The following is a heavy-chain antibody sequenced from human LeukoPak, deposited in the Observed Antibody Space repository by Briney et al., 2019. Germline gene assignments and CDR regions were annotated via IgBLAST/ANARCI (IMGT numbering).Heavy chain of an antibody. CDR2: ISSSSSYI. D-gene: IGHD3-16*02. CDR3: ARDYETFGGDIVSLYYYYYGMDV. CDR1: GFTFSSYS. V-gene: IGHV3-21*01. J-gene: IGHJ6*02. Sequence: GGSLRLSCAASGFTFSSYSMNWVRQAPGKGLEWVSSISSSSSYIYYADSVKGRFTISRDNAKNSLYLQMDSLRAEDTAVYYCARDYETFGGDIVSLYYYYYGMDVWGQGTTVTVSS.